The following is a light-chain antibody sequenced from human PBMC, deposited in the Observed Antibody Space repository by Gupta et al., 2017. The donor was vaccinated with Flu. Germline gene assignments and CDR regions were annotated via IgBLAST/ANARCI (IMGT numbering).Light chain of an antibody. J-gene: IGLJ3*02. V-gene: IGLV8-61*01. CDR3: VRDRGSGIWV. CDR1: SGSVATSYY. Sequence: QPVVTQEPSFSVSPGGTVTLTCGLSSGSVATSYYPSWYQQTPDQAPRTLIYSTNTRSAGVPDRFSGSIRGNKAALTITGAEADEESDYYCVRDRGSGIWVFGGGTKLTVL. CDR2: STN.